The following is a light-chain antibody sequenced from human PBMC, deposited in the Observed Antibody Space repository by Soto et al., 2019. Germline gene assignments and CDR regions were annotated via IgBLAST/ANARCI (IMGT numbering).Light chain of an antibody. Sequence: DIQMTQSPSSLSASVGDRVTITCRASQSVNRYLNWYQQKEGKAPKLLIYAISIVESGVPSRFSASGSGTDFNLTISSLQPEDFATYYCQQSYNIPRTFGQGTRVEVK. CDR1: QSVNRY. J-gene: IGKJ1*01. CDR3: QQSYNIPRT. CDR2: AIS. V-gene: IGKV1-39*01.